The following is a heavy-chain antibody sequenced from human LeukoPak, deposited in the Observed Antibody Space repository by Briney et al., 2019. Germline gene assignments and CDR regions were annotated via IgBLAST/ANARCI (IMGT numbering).Heavy chain of an antibody. CDR1: GFTFTSSA. Sequence: GASVKVSCKASGFTFTSSAVQWVRQARGQRLEWIGWIVVGSGNTNYAQKFQERVTITRDMSTSTAYMELSSLRSDDTAVYYCARERSSSWYIGTDWFDPWGQGTLVTVSS. CDR2: IVVGSGNT. D-gene: IGHD6-13*01. J-gene: IGHJ5*02. V-gene: IGHV1-58*01. CDR3: ARERSSSWYIGTDWFDP.